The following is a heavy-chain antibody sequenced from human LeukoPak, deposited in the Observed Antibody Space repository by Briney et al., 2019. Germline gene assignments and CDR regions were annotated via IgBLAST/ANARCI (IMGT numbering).Heavy chain of an antibody. D-gene: IGHD6-25*01. CDR2: ISSSGDTI. V-gene: IGHV3-48*01. Sequence: GSLRLSCAASGFTLRDYSMNWVRQAPGTGLEWVSYISSSGDTIYYADSVKGRFTISRDTAKSSLYLQMNSLRAEDTAVYYCARRLDYWGQGTLVTVSS. J-gene: IGHJ4*02. CDR3: ARRLDY. CDR1: GFTLRDYS.